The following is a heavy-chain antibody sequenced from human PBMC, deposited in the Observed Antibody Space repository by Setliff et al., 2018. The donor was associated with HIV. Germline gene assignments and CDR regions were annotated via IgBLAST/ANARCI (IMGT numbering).Heavy chain of an antibody. D-gene: IGHD2-2*01. J-gene: IGHJ3*02. Sequence: SETLSLTCAVSGYSIRSGYYWGWIRQPPGKGLEWFGNIYHSGNTFHNPSLKSRVTISVHTSKNQFSLKLSSVTAADTAVYYCARRRSMPNNAFDIWGQGTMVTVSS. V-gene: IGHV4-38-2*01. CDR1: GYSIRSGYY. CDR3: ARRRSMPNNAFDI. CDR2: IYHSGNT.